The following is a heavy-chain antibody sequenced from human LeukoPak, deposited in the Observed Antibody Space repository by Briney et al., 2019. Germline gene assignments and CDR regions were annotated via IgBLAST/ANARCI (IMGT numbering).Heavy chain of an antibody. CDR2: ISGSGGST. CDR1: GFTFTRYS. Sequence: GGSLRLSCVASGFTFTRYSMSWLRQAPGTGLEWVSSISGSGGSTYYADSVKGRFTISRDSPKNTLYLQMNSQRAEDTAVYYCARVGGVDYWGQGTLVTVSS. V-gene: IGHV3-23*01. J-gene: IGHJ4*02. D-gene: IGHD4-17*01. CDR3: ARVGGVDY.